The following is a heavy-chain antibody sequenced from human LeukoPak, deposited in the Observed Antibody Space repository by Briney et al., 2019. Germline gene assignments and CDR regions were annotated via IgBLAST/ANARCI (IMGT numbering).Heavy chain of an antibody. V-gene: IGHV4-59*08. D-gene: IGHD6-13*01. CDR2: IYYSGST. CDR3: ARRSSSSIAAAGTHYYYYYMDV. CDR1: GGSISSYY. Sequence: PSETLSLTCTVSGGSISSYYWSWIRQPPGKGLEWIGYIYYSGSTNYNPSLKSRVTISVDTSKNQFSLKLSSVTAADTAVYYCARRSSSSIAAAGTHYYYYYMDVWGKGTTVTVSS. J-gene: IGHJ6*03.